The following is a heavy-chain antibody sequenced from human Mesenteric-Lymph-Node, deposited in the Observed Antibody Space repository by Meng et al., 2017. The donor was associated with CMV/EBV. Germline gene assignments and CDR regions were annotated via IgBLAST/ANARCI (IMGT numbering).Heavy chain of an antibody. CDR1: GWSFSGYY. D-gene: IGHD3-9*01. CDR3: ARGSSYDILTGYFDY. CDR2: INHSGST. V-gene: IGHV4-34*01. Sequence: QVQHPQAGAGMLKPSVTLSGTGAGYGWSFSGYYWNWIRQSSGKGLEWIGEINHSGSTTYNPSFTSRIIISVDSSTNQNSLNMSSVTAAETAEYYCARGSSYDILTGYFDYWGQGALVTVSS. J-gene: IGHJ4*02.